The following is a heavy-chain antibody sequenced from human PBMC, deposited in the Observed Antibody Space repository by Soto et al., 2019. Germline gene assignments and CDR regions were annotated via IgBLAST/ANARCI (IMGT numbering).Heavy chain of an antibody. CDR1: GFTFGDYA. Sequence: EVQLVESGGGLVQPGRSLRLSCTASGFTFGDYAMSWVRQAPGKGLEWVGFIRSKAYGGTTEYAASVKGRFTISRDDSNSIAYLQMNSLKTEDTAVYYCRGGHYYGSGTGDYWGQGTLVTVSS. CDR2: IRSKAYGGTT. D-gene: IGHD3-10*01. CDR3: RGGHYYGSGTGDY. V-gene: IGHV3-49*04. J-gene: IGHJ4*02.